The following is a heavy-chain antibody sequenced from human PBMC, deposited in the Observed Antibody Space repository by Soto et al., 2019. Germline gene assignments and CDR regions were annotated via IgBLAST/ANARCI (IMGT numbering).Heavy chain of an antibody. CDR1: GFTFSSYG. CDR3: ARDLGRNRSSWQNNWFDP. D-gene: IGHD6-13*01. CDR2: IWYDGSNK. J-gene: IGHJ5*02. Sequence: QVQLVESGGGVVQPGRSLRLSCAASGFTFSSYGMHWVRQAPGKGLEWVAVIWYDGSNKYYADSVKGRFTISRDNSKNTLYLQMNSLRAADTAVYYCARDLGRNRSSWQNNWFDPWGQGTLVTVSS. V-gene: IGHV3-33*01.